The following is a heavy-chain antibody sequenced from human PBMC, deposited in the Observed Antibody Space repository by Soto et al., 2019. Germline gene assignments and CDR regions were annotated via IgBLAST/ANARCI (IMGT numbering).Heavy chain of an antibody. CDR3: ARTDYYDSSGYFYYFDY. J-gene: IGHJ4*02. D-gene: IGHD3-22*01. Sequence: QVQLVQSGAEVKKPGSSVKVSCKASGGTFSSYAISWVRQAPGQGLEWMGGIIPIFGTANYAQKFQDRVTITADESTSTAYMELSSLRSEDTAVYYCARTDYYDSSGYFYYFDYWGQGTLVTVSS. CDR2: IIPIFGTA. CDR1: GGTFSSYA. V-gene: IGHV1-69*01.